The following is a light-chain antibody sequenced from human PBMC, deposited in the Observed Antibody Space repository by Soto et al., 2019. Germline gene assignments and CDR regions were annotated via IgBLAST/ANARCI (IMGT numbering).Light chain of an antibody. J-gene: IGLJ2*01. CDR1: SSNIGAGYD. CDR3: QSYDSSLSGVV. CDR2: GNS. V-gene: IGLV1-40*01. Sequence: QSVLTQPPSVSGAPGQRGTISCTGSSSNIGAGYDVNWYQQLPGTAPKLLIYGNSNRPSGVPVRFSGSKSGTSASLAITGLQAEDEADYYCQSYDSSLSGVVFGGGTKLTVL.